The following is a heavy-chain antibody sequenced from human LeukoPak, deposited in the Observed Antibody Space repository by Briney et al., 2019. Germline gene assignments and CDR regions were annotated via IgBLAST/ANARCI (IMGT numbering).Heavy chain of an antibody. CDR3: VLITEVRGVIIGGLY. Sequence: ASVKVSCKASGYTFTSYDINWVRQATGQGLEWMGWMNPNSGNTGYAQKFQGRVTITRNTSISTAYMELSRLRSDDTAIYYCVLITEVRGVIIGGLYWGQGTLVTVSP. CDR2: MNPNSGNT. J-gene: IGHJ4*02. D-gene: IGHD3-10*01. V-gene: IGHV1-8*03. CDR1: GYTFTSYD.